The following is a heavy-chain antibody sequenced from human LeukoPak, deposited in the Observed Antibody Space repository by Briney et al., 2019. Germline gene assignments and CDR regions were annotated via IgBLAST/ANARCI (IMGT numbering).Heavy chain of an antibody. J-gene: IGHJ5*02. CDR1: GFTFSSYW. CDR2: ISGSGGST. Sequence: GGSLRLSCAASGFTFSSYWMSWVRQAPGKGLEWVSAISGSGGSTYYADSVKGRFTISRDNSKNTLYLQMNSLRAEDTAVYYCAKAATGTTKVNWFDPWGQGTLVTVSS. D-gene: IGHD1-7*01. V-gene: IGHV3-23*01. CDR3: AKAATGTTKVNWFDP.